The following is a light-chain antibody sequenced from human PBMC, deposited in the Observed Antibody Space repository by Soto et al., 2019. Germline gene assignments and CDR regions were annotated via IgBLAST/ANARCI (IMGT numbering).Light chain of an antibody. CDR1: QSVTTT. J-gene: IGKJ1*01. V-gene: IGKV3-15*01. Sequence: VMTQSPATLYVSPGERATLSCRASQSVTTTLAWYQQKPGQAPRLLIYGASTRAANVAARFSGSGSGTQFTLNISRLQSEDFAVYYCQRYNSWTSRTFGQATQLESK. CDR3: QRYNSWTSRT. CDR2: GAS.